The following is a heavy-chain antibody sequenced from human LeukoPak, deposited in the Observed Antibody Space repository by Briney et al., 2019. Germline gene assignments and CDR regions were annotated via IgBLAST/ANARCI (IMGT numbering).Heavy chain of an antibody. V-gene: IGHV4-61*02. D-gene: IGHD2/OR15-2a*01. CDR1: GGSISSGSYF. CDR3: VFKTGVI. CDR2: IYTSGST. Sequence: PSETLSLTCTVSGGSISSGSYFWSWIRQPAGKGLEWIGRIYTSGSTNYSPSLKSRVTISVDTSKNQFSLKLSSVTAADTAVYYCVFKTGVIWGQGTLVTVSS. J-gene: IGHJ4*02.